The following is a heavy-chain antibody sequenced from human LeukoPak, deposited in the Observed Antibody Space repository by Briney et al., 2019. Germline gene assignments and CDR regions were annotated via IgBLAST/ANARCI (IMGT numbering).Heavy chain of an antibody. J-gene: IGHJ4*02. Sequence: SETLSLTCTVSGGSISSYYWNWIRQPPGKGLEWIAYVYYSGSTNHNPSLKSRVTISVDTSKNQFSLKLSSVTAADTAVYYCARTTYGSGSLYDYWGQGTLVTVSS. CDR3: ARTTYGSGSLYDY. D-gene: IGHD3-10*01. CDR1: GGSISSYY. CDR2: VYYSGST. V-gene: IGHV4-59*12.